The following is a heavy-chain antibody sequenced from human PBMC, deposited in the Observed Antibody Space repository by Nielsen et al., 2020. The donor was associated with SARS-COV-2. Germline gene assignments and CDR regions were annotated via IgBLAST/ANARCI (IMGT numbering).Heavy chain of an antibody. CDR2: ISSSGSTI. CDR1: GFTFSSYE. D-gene: IGHD6-19*01. Sequence: GESLRLSCAASGFTFSSYEMNWVRQAPGRGLEWVSYISSSGSTIYYADSVKGRFTISRDNAKNSLYLQMNSLRAEDTAVYYCARVVLGWYGYYGMDVWGQGTTVTVSS. V-gene: IGHV3-48*03. CDR3: ARVVLGWYGYYGMDV. J-gene: IGHJ6*02.